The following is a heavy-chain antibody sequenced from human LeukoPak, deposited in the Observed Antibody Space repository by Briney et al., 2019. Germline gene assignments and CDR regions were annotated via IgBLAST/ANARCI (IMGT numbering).Heavy chain of an antibody. CDR3: AKKTTGPRGWFDP. CDR1: GFRFSTYS. CDR2: ISTSGDYI. D-gene: IGHD3-9*01. J-gene: IGHJ5*02. Sequence: GSLRLPWVSSGFRFSTYSIGRGRQGPGKGLGWVAIISTSGDYIYYGDVVKGRFTISRDNSKNTLYLQMNSLRADDTAVYYCAKKTTGPRGWFDPWGQGTLVTVSS. V-gene: IGHV3-23*01.